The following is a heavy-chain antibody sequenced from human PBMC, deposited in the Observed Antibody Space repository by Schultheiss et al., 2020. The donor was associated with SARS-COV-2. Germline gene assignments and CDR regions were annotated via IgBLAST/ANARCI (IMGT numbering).Heavy chain of an antibody. CDR1: GFAFNNYQ. V-gene: IGHV3-48*03. Sequence: GGSLRLSCAASGFAFNNYQMNWVRQAPGKGLEWVSYISDSDNTLYYADFLKGRFTISRDNTNNSLFLQMNSLRAEDTAVYYCARGRYGYSSSWYWFDPWGQGTLVTVSS. CDR3: ARGRYGYSSSWYWFDP. J-gene: IGHJ5*02. D-gene: IGHD6-13*01. CDR2: ISDSDNTL.